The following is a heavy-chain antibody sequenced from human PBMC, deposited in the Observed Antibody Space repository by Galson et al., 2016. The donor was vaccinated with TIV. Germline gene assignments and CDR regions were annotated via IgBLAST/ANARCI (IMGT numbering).Heavy chain of an antibody. Sequence: SVKVSCKASGDTFTGYYVHWVRQAPGQGLEWMGWIDPRSVATNYAQKFQGRVTMTRDTSISTDHMELTRLTPDDTAVYYCASARYGDYFDYWGQGTLVTVSS. J-gene: IGHJ4*02. CDR1: GDTFTGYY. CDR3: ASARYGDYFDY. D-gene: IGHD4-17*01. CDR2: IDPRSVAT. V-gene: IGHV1-2*02.